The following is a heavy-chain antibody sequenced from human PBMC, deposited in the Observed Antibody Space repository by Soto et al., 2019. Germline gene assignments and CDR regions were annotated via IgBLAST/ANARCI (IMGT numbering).Heavy chain of an antibody. CDR2: FRSGGDDDTT. CDR3: AKKVNSGSGSQFFDY. D-gene: IGHD3-10*01. CDR1: GFTFSSYS. V-gene: IGHV3-23*01. J-gene: IGHJ4*02. Sequence: EVQLLESGGGLVQPGGSLRLSCAASGFTFSSYSMSWVRQAPGKGLEWVSGFRSGGDDDTTYYADSVRGRFTISRDTSKNTLFLQMNSLRAEDTAIYYCAKKVNSGSGSQFFDYWGQGTLVTVSS.